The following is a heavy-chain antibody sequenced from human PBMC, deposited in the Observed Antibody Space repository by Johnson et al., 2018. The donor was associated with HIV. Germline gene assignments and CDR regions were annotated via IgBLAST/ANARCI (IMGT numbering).Heavy chain of an antibody. J-gene: IGHJ3*02. Sequence: VQLVESGGGLVQPGGSLRLSCAASGFTFSSYAMHWVRQAPGKGLEYVSAISSNGGSTYYANSVKGRFTISRDNSKNTLYLQMGSLRAEDMAVYYCASEVRGVLDIWGQGTMVTVSS. V-gene: IGHV3-64*01. CDR1: GFTFSSYA. D-gene: IGHD3-10*01. CDR2: ISSNGGST. CDR3: ASEVRGVLDI.